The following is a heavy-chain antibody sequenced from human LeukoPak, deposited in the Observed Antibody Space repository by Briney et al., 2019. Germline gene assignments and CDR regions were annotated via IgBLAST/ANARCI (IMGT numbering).Heavy chain of an antibody. CDR1: GFTFSSYW. Sequence: PGGSLRLSCAASGFTFSSYWMHWVRQAPGKGLVWVSRINSDGSSTIYADSVKGRFTISRDNAKNTLYLQMNSLRAEDTAVYYCARDTVLWFGESYDPYNWFDPWGQGTLVTVSS. CDR3: ARDTVLWFGESYDPYNWFDP. CDR2: INSDGSST. J-gene: IGHJ5*02. V-gene: IGHV3-74*01. D-gene: IGHD3-10*01.